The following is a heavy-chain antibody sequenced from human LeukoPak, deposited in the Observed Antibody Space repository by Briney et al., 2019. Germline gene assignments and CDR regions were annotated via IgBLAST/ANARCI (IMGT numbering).Heavy chain of an antibody. D-gene: IGHD4-17*01. V-gene: IGHV3-9*01. CDR1: GFTFDDDA. CDR3: AKDIGDYGDYGVDY. J-gene: IGHJ4*02. CDR2: VWWNCGSI. Sequence: GRSLRLSCAASGFTFDDDAMHWVRNGPGKGLEWVSGVWWNCGSIGYADSVKGRCTIFRDNAKNSLYLQINRLRAEDTALYYCAKDIGDYGDYGVDYWGQRTLVTVSS.